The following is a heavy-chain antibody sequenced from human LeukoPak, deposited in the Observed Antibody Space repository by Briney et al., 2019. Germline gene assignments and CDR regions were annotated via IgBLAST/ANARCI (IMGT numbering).Heavy chain of an antibody. Sequence: GGSLRLSCAISGFIFNTNGMNWVRQSPGKGLEWLATIAGGDESTYYADSMKGQFAISRDNSKNTVLLHMNSLRVEDTAVYYCARGVYWSLDYWGQGTPVTVSS. CDR3: ARGVYWSLDY. J-gene: IGHJ4*02. CDR2: IAGGDEST. V-gene: IGHV3-23*01. CDR1: GFIFNTNG. D-gene: IGHD1-1*01.